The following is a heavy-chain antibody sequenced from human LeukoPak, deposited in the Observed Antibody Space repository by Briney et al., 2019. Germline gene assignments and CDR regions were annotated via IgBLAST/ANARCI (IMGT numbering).Heavy chain of an antibody. Sequence: PGGSLRLSCAASGFTFRNYWMHWVRQAPGKGLVWVSRVNGDGSSTNYADSVKGRFTISRDIAKNTLYLQMNSLRAEDTAVYYCAKVGRDVAAAGPYYFDYWGQGTLVTVSS. CDR1: GFTFRNYW. J-gene: IGHJ4*02. D-gene: IGHD6-13*01. V-gene: IGHV3-74*01. CDR3: AKVGRDVAAAGPYYFDY. CDR2: VNGDGSST.